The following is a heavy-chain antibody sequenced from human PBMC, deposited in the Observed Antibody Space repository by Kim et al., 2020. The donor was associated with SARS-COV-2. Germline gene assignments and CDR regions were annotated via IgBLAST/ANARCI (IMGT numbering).Heavy chain of an antibody. CDR3: VGTGMYSY. J-gene: IGHJ4*02. V-gene: IGHV3-7*04. CDR2: KGDGSEK. D-gene: IGHD2-8*01. Sequence: KGDGSEKTYLDSVKGRFTISRDNAVTSLYLQMDSLRVDDTAVYYCVGTGMYSYWGQGTLVTVSS.